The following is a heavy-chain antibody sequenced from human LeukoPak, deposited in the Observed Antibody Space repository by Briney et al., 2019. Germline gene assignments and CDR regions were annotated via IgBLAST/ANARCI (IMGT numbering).Heavy chain of an antibody. V-gene: IGHV1-3*01. Sequence: ASVKVSCKASGDTFTSYAMHWVRQAPGQRLEWMGWINVGNGNTKYSQTLQGRVTITRDTSASTAYMELSSLRSEDTAVFYCAKTEMATILDFDYWGQGTLVTVSS. CDR2: INVGNGNT. CDR1: GDTFTSYA. CDR3: AKTEMATILDFDY. J-gene: IGHJ4*02. D-gene: IGHD5-24*01.